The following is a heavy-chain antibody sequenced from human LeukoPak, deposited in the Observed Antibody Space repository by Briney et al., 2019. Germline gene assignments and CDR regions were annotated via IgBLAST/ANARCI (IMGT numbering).Heavy chain of an antibody. D-gene: IGHD3-10*01. Sequence: GGSLRLSCAASGFTFSSYSMNWVRQAPGKGLEWVSYISSSSSTIYYADSVKGRFTISRDNAKNSLYLQMNSLRAEDTAVYYCARVTMVRGLIIYYFDYWGQGTLVTVSS. J-gene: IGHJ4*02. CDR2: ISSSSSTI. CDR3: ARVTMVRGLIIYYFDY. V-gene: IGHV3-48*04. CDR1: GFTFSSYS.